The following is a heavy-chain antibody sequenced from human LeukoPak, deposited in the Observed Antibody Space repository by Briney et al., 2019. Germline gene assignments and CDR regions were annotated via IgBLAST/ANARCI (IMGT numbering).Heavy chain of an antibody. CDR1: GGSISSSSYY. V-gene: IGHV4-39*01. Sequence: SETLSLTCTVSGGSISSSSYYWGWIRQPPGKGLEWIGSIYYSGSTYYNPSLKSRVTISVDKSKNQFSLKLSSVTAADTAVYYCASDKNVLLWFGELSGLYWGQGTLVTVSS. J-gene: IGHJ4*02. CDR3: ASDKNVLLWFGELSGLY. CDR2: IYYSGST. D-gene: IGHD3-10*01.